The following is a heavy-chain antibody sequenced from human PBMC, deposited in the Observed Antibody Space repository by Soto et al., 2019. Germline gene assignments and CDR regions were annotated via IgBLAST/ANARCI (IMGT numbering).Heavy chain of an antibody. Sequence: GGSLRLSCAASGFTFSSYAMSWVRQAPGKGLEWVPAISGSGGSTYYADSVKGRFTISRDNSKNTLYLQMNSLRAEDTAVYYCAKSFGELLWFGELFPAMDYWGQGTLVTVSS. CDR1: GFTFSSYA. CDR3: AKSFGELLWFGELFPAMDY. D-gene: IGHD3-10*01. J-gene: IGHJ4*02. CDR2: ISGSGGST. V-gene: IGHV3-23*01.